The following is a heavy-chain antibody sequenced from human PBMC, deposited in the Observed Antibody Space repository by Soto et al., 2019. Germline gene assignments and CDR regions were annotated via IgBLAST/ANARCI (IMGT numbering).Heavy chain of an antibody. J-gene: IGHJ6*03. D-gene: IGHD6-6*01. CDR3: ARSIRGRIAARPTYYYYYMDV. Sequence: GASVKVSCKASGYTFTSYDINCVRQATGQGLEWMGWMNPNSGNTGYAQKFQGRVTMTRNTSISTAYMELSSLRSEDTAVYYCARSIRGRIAARPTYYYYYMDVWGKGTTVTVSS. CDR1: GYTFTSYD. V-gene: IGHV1-8*01. CDR2: MNPNSGNT.